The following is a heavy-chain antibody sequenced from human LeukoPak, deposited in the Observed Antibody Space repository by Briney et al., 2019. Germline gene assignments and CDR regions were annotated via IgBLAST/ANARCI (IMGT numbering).Heavy chain of an antibody. J-gene: IGHJ5*02. D-gene: IGHD3-10*01. V-gene: IGHV3-33*01. CDR2: IWYDGSNK. CDR1: GFTFSSYG. Sequence: GGSLRLSCAACGFTFSSYGMPWVRQAPGKGMEWVAVIWYDGSNKYYADSVKGRFTISRDNSKNTLYLQMNSLRAEDTAVYYCARDGSGSYYLLDNWFDPWGQGTLVTVSS. CDR3: ARDGSGSYYLLDNWFDP.